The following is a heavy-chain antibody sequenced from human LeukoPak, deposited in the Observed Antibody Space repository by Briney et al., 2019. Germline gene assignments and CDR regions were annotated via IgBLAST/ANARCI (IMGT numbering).Heavy chain of an antibody. V-gene: IGHV1-69*01. D-gene: IGHD6-19*01. J-gene: IGHJ3*02. CDR3: ARVPMEQWLVLEAFDI. CDR2: IIPIFGTA. Sequence: ASVTVSCKASGGTFSIYAISWVRQAPGQGLEWMGGIIPIFGTANYAQKFQGRVTITADESTSTAYMELSSLRSEDTAVYYCARVPMEQWLVLEAFDIWGQGTMVTVSS. CDR1: GGTFSIYA.